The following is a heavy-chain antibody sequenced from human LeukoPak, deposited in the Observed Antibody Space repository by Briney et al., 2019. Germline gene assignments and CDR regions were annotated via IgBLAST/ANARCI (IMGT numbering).Heavy chain of an antibody. J-gene: IGHJ3*02. CDR3: AREYHYYDSSGYRNIDAFDI. D-gene: IGHD3-22*01. CDR1: GFTFSSYG. Sequence: GGSLRLSCAASGFTFSSYGMHWVRQAPGKGLEWVAFIRYDGSNKYYADSVKGRFTISRDNSKNTLYLQMNSLRAEDTAVYYCAREYHYYDSSGYRNIDAFDIWGQGTMVTVSS. V-gene: IGHV3-30*02. CDR2: IRYDGSNK.